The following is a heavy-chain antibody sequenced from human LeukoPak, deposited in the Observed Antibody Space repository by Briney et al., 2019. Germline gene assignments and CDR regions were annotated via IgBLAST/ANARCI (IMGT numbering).Heavy chain of an antibody. CDR3: ARRRLSYDYVWGSYRSWFDP. J-gene: IGHJ5*02. CDR1: XXXXXXXX. CDR2: XXXSGST. V-gene: IGHV4-34*01. Sequence: TXXLTCAVXXXXXXXXXWSXIXQPPXXXXXXXXXXXXSGSTNYNPSLKSRVTISVDTSKNQLSLKLSSVTAADTAVYYCARRRLSYDYVWGSYRSWFDPWGQGTLVTVSS. D-gene: IGHD3-16*02.